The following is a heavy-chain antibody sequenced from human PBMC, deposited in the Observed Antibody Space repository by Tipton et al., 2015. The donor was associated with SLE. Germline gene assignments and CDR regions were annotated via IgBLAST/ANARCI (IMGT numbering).Heavy chain of an antibody. Sequence: TLSLTCTVSGGSLSSYYWSWIRQSPEKGLEWIGYLSYSGSTNYNPSLESRVTISVDTSKNQSSLKLSSVTAADTAVYYCATQGYYDSSFDYWGQGTLVTVSS. CDR1: GGSLSSYY. CDR3: ATQGYYDSSFDY. D-gene: IGHD3-16*01. J-gene: IGHJ4*02. V-gene: IGHV4-59*08. CDR2: LSYSGST.